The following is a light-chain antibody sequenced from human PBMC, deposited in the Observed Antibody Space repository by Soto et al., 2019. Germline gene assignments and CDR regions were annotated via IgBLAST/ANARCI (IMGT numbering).Light chain of an antibody. CDR1: QSVSSSY. V-gene: IGKV3-20*01. J-gene: IGKJ1*01. CDR3: QQYGSSPRT. Sequence: EIVLTQSPGTLSLSPGERATLSCRASQSVSSSYLAWFQQKPGQAPMLLIYGGSSRATGIPDRFSGSGSGTDFTLTISRLEPEDFAVYYCQQYGSSPRTFGQGAKVEI. CDR2: GGS.